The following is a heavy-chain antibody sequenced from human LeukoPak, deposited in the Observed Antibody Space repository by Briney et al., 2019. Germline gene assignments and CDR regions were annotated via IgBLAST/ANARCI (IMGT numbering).Heavy chain of an antibody. J-gene: IGHJ4*02. V-gene: IGHV3-66*01. CDR3: ASKGGWELLHYYFDY. Sequence: GGSLRLSCAASGFTFSNAWMSWVRQAPGKGLEWVSVIYSGGSTYYADSVKGRFTISRDNSKNTLYLQMNSLRAEDTAVYYCASKGGWELLHYYFDYWGQGTLVTVSS. D-gene: IGHD1-26*01. CDR1: GFTFSNAW. CDR2: IYSGGST.